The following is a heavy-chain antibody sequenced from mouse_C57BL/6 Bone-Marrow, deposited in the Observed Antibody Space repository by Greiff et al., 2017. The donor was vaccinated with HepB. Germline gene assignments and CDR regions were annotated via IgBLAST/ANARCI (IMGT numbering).Heavy chain of an antibody. CDR2: ISDGGSYT. J-gene: IGHJ3*01. V-gene: IGHV5-4*01. CDR3: ACDSSRWFAY. Sequence: EVQLEESGAGLVKPGGSLKLSCAASGFTFSSYAMSWVRQTPEKRLEWVATISDGGSYTYYPDNVKGRCTISRDNAKNNLYLQMSHLKSEDSAMYYCACDSSRWFAYWGQGTLVTVTA. D-gene: IGHD1-1*01. CDR1: GFTFSSYA.